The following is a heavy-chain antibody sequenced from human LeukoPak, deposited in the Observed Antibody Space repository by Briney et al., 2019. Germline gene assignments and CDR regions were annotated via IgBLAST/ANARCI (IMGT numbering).Heavy chain of an antibody. CDR1: GGSISSYY. Sequence: PSETLSLTCTVSGGSISSYYWSWIRQPPGKGLEWIGYMYYSGSTNYNPSLKSRVTISVDTSKNQFSLKLSSVTAADTAVYYCARDQSQGYYYYGMDVWGQRTTVTVSS. V-gene: IGHV4-59*01. CDR3: ARDQSQGYYYYGMDV. CDR2: MYYSGST. J-gene: IGHJ6*02.